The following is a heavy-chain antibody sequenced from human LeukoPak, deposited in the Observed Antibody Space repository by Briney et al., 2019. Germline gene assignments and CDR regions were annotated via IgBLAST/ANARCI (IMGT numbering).Heavy chain of an antibody. V-gene: IGHV1-69*13. CDR3: ARGILRYFDWTPPSMAYYYYGMDV. D-gene: IGHD3-9*01. CDR1: GGTFISYA. J-gene: IGHJ6*02. Sequence: SVKVSCKASGGTFISYAISWVRQAPGQGLEWMGGIIPIFGTANYAQKFQGRVTITADESTSTAYMELSSLRSEDTAVYYCARGILRYFDWTPPSMAYYYYGMDVWGQGTTVTVSS. CDR2: IIPIFGTA.